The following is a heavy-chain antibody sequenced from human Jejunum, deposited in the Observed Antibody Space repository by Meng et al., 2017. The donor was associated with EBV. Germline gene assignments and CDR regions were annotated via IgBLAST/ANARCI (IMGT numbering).Heavy chain of an antibody. V-gene: IGHV1-46*01. Sequence: VQLGLCGAAVKMPGRSVTVSCKASAYTFTAYVLDWLGQGPGQGLVWMGIINTRRGTTTYSQGFLGRVTISRATSTGKVYMDLSGLTSEDTATYYCARTFGDCDAFDYWGQGTLVTVSS. CDR2: INTRRGTT. D-gene: IGHD2-21*02. CDR1: AYTFTAYV. J-gene: IGHJ4*02. CDR3: ARTFGDCDAFDY.